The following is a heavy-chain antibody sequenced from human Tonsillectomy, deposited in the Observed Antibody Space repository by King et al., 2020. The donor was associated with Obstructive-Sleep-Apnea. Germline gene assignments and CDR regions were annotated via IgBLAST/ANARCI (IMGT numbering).Heavy chain of an antibody. Sequence: VQLQQWGAGLLKPSETLSLTCAVYGGSFSGYYWSWIRQPPGKGLEWIGEINHSGSTNYNPSLKSRVTISVDTSKNQFSLKLSSVTAADTAVYYCARGHHDSSSWLRRRRFDPWGQGTLVTVSS. CDR1: GGSFSGYY. CDR3: ARGHHDSSSWLRRRRFDP. D-gene: IGHD6-13*01. V-gene: IGHV4-34*01. CDR2: INHSGST. J-gene: IGHJ5*02.